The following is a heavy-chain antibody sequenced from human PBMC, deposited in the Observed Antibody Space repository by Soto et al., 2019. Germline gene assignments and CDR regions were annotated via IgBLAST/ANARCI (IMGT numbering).Heavy chain of an antibody. CDR1: GGTFSSYT. Sequence: QVQLVQSGAEVKKPGSSVKVSCKASGGTFSSYTISWVRQAPGQGLEWMGRIIPILGIANYAQKFQGRVTITADKSTSTAYMELSSLRSEDTAVYYCARAYCSGGSCYSVDYWGQGTLVTVSS. CDR3: ARAYCSGGSCYSVDY. V-gene: IGHV1-69*02. CDR2: IIPILGIA. J-gene: IGHJ4*02. D-gene: IGHD2-15*01.